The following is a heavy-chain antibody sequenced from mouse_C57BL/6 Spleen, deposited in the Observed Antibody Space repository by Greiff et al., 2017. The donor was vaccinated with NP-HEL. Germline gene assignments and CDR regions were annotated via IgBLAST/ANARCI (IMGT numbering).Heavy chain of an antibody. J-gene: IGHJ3*01. Sequence: QVQLKQSGAELVKPGASVKISCKASGYAFSSYWMNWVKQRPGKGLEWIGQIYPGDGDTNYHEKFKSKATLTVDTSSSTAYMQLSNLTSKDSAVYYCARYYYGTAWFAYWGQGTMVTVSA. D-gene: IGHD1-1*01. CDR1: GYAFSSYW. CDR2: IYPGDGDT. V-gene: IGHV1-80*01. CDR3: ARYYYGTAWFAY.